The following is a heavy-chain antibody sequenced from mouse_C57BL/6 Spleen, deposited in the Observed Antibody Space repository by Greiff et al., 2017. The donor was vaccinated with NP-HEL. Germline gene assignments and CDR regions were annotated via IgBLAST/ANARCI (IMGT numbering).Heavy chain of an antibody. D-gene: IGHD6-2*01. J-gene: IGHJ4*01. Sequence: LVESGAELVKPGASVKLSCTASGFNIKDYYMHWVKQRTEQGLEWIGRIDPEDGETKYAPNFQGKATITADTSSNTAYLQLSSLTSEDTAVYASARHHPSLSGMDDWGQGTSVTVSS. CDR3: ARHHPSLSGMDD. CDR1: GFNIKDYY. V-gene: IGHV14-2*01. CDR2: IDPEDGET.